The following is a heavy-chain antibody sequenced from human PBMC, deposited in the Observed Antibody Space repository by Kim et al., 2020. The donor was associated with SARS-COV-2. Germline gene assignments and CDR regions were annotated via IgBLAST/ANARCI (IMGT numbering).Heavy chain of an antibody. V-gene: IGHV3-30*01. Sequence: DSVQGRFTISRDNSKNTLYLQMNSLRAEDTAVYYCARGFNYDILTGILDYWGQGTLVTVSS. CDR3: ARGFNYDILTGILDY. D-gene: IGHD3-9*01. J-gene: IGHJ4*02.